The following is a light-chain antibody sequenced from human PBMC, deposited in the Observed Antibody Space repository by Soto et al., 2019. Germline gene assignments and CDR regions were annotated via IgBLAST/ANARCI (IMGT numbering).Light chain of an antibody. V-gene: IGLV2-8*01. Sequence: QSALTQPPSASGSPGQSVTISCTGTSSDVGGYGYVSWYQQHPGKAPKLMIFEVTKRASGVPSRFSGSKSGNTASLTVSGLQAEDEADYYCSSYAGINTDVVFGGGTKLTVL. CDR1: SSDVGGYGY. CDR3: SSYAGINTDVV. J-gene: IGLJ2*01. CDR2: EVT.